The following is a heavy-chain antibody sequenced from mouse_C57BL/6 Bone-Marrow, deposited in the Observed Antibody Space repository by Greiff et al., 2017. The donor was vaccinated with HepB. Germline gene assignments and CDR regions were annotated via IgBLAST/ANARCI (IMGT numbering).Heavy chain of an antibody. CDR1: GFTFSDYG. CDR2: ISSGSSTI. V-gene: IGHV5-17*01. Sequence: EVKLQESGGGLVKPGGSLKLSCAASGFTFSDYGMHWVRQAPEKGLEWVAYISSGSSTIYYADTVKGRFTISRDNAKNTLFLQMTSLRSEDTAMYYCATIYYEYHCDDWGQGTTLTVSS. CDR3: ATIYYEYHCDD. D-gene: IGHD2-4*01. J-gene: IGHJ2*01.